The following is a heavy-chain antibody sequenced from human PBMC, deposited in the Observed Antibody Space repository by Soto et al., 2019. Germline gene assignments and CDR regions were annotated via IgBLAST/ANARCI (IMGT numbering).Heavy chain of an antibody. J-gene: IGHJ6*02. CDR2: ISAYNGNT. Sequence: QVQLVQSGAEVKKPGASVKVSCKASGYTFTSYGISWVRQAPGQGLEWMGWISAYNGNTNYAQKLQGRVTMTTGTSTSTAYMELRSLRSDDSAVYYCASEGVRGYGPPGIRDYYYYGMDVWGQGTTVTVSS. V-gene: IGHV1-18*04. CDR3: ASEGVRGYGPPGIRDYYYYGMDV. D-gene: IGHD3-10*01. CDR1: GYTFTSYG.